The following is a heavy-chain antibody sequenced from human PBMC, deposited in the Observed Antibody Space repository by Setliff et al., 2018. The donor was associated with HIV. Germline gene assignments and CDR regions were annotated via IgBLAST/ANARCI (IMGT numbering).Heavy chain of an antibody. D-gene: IGHD3-3*01. CDR1: GFTFSNYW. J-gene: IGHJ6*02. CDR3: ARDNLYYNLYDGSPVYGMDV. Sequence: GGSLRLSCAASGFTFSNYWMGWVRQAPGRGLEWVSSISIGSGGAIDYADSVQGRFTISRDNSKNSLYLQMNGLRVEDTGVYYCARDNLYYNLYDGSPVYGMDVWGQGTTVTVSS. V-gene: IGHV3-21*01. CDR2: ISIGSGGAI.